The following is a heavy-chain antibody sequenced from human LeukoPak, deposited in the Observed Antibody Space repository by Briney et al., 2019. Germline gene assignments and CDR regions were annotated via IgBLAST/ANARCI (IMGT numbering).Heavy chain of an antibody. V-gene: IGHV3-74*01. CDR1: GFTFSNAW. CDR3: AKGQVTENYYYYGMDV. J-gene: IGHJ6*02. D-gene: IGHD1-14*01. Sequence: GGSLRLSCAASGFTFSNAWMHWVRQAPGKGLVWVSRINEDGSTTYYADSVKGRFTISRDNSKNTLYLQMNSLRAEDTAVYYCAKGQVTENYYYYGMDVWGQGTTVTVSS. CDR2: INEDGSTT.